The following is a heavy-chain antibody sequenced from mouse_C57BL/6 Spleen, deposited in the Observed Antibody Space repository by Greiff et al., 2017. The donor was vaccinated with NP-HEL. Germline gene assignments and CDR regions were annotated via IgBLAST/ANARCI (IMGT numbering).Heavy chain of an antibody. V-gene: IGHV1-82*01. J-gene: IGHJ4*01. CDR1: GYAFSSSW. Sequence: QVQLKESGPELVKLGASVQISCKASGYAFSSSWMNWVKQRPGKGLEWIGRIYPGDGDTNYNGKFKGKATLTADKSSSTAYMQLSSLTSEDSAVYFCATQSTLYAMDYWGQGTSVTVSS. CDR2: IYPGDGDT. CDR3: ATQSTLYAMDY.